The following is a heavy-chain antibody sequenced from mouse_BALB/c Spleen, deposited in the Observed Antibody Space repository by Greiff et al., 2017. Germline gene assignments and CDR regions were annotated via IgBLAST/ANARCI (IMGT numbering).Heavy chain of an antibody. Sequence: VQLQQSGPELVKPGASVRISCKASGYTFTSYYIHWVKQRPGQGLEWIGWIYPGNVNTKYNEKFKGKATLTADKSSSTAYMQLCSLTSEDSAVYFCARDGGYGNYYAMDYWGQGTSVTVSS. CDR2: IYPGNVNT. CDR3: ARDGGYGNYYAMDY. CDR1: GYTFTSYY. V-gene: IGHV1S56*01. D-gene: IGHD2-1*01. J-gene: IGHJ4*01.